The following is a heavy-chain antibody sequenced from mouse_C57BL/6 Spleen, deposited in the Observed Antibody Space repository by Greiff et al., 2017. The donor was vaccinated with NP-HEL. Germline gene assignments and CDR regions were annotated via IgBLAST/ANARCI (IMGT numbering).Heavy chain of an antibody. CDR3: AIAEQAEEREFDY. J-gene: IGHJ2*01. V-gene: IGHV1-7*01. CDR1: GYTFTSYW. D-gene: IGHD6-1*01. Sequence: VQLQQSGAELAKPGASVKLSCKASGYTFTSYWMHWVKQRPGQGLEWIGYINPSSGYTKYNQKFKDKATLTADKSSSTAYMQLSRRTYEDSAVYYCAIAEQAEEREFDYWRQCTTLTVSS. CDR2: INPSSGYT.